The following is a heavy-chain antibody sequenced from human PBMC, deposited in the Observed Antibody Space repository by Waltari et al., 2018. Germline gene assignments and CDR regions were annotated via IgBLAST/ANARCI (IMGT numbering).Heavy chain of an antibody. V-gene: IGHV4-39*02. Sequence: QLQLQESGPGLVRPSETLSLTCTVSGDSIANSDYYWGWIRQSPGKGMEWIGSIFYSGSTDYNPALKSRVTISVYTSKNDFSLKLRSVTAADRAVYFCARRTISREEVGPFDFWGQGILVTVS. J-gene: IGHJ4*02. CDR3: ARRTISREEVGPFDF. CDR1: GDSIANSDYY. CDR2: IFYSGST. D-gene: IGHD1-26*01.